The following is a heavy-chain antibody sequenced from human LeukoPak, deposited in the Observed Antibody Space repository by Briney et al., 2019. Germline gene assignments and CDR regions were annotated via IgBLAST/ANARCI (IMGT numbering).Heavy chain of an antibody. Sequence: SDTLSLTCTVSGGSISSYYWSWIRQPPGKGLEWIGYIYYSGGTNYNPSLKSRVTISVDTSKSQFSLKLSSVTAADTAVYYRARYKVWFDPWGQGTLVTVSS. J-gene: IGHJ5*02. V-gene: IGHV4-59*07. CDR3: ARYKVWFDP. CDR1: GGSISSYY. D-gene: IGHD1-1*01. CDR2: IYYSGGT.